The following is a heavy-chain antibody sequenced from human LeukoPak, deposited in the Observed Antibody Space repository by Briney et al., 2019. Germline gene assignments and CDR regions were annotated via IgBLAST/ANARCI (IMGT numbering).Heavy chain of an antibody. J-gene: IGHJ4*02. CDR1: GGSISSYY. D-gene: IGHD3-10*01. V-gene: IGHV4-59*01. CDR2: IYYSGST. CDR3: ARAGWFGGFQEYYFDY. Sequence: SETLSLTCTVSGGSISSYYWSWIRQPPGKGLEWIGRIYYSGSTNYNPSLKSRVTISVDTSKNQFSLKLSSVTAADTAVYYCARAGWFGGFQEYYFDYWGQGTLVTVSS.